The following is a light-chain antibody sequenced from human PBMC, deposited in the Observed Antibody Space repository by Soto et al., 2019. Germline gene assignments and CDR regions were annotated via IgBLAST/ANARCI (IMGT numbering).Light chain of an antibody. CDR2: EGS. J-gene: IGLJ2*01. V-gene: IGLV2-23*01. Sequence: QSVLTQPASVSGSPGQSITISCTGTSSDVGSYNLFSWYQQHPGKAPKLMIYEGSKRPSGVSNRFSCSKSGNTASLTISGIHAEDEADYYCCSYAGSSTLVFGGGTKLTVL. CDR1: SSDVGSYNL. CDR3: CSYAGSSTLV.